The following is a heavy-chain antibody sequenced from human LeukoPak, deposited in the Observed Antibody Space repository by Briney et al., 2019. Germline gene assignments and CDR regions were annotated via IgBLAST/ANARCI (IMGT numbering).Heavy chain of an antibody. CDR1: GGSISSYY. CDR3: ARIALYYDILTGYYPYYFDY. D-gene: IGHD3-9*01. Sequence: SETLSLTCTVSGGSISSYYWSWIRQPPGKGLEWIGYIYYSGSTNYNPSLKSRVTISVDTSKNQFSLKLSSVTAADTAVYYCARIALYYDILTGYYPYYFDYWGQGTLVTVSS. CDR2: IYYSGST. J-gene: IGHJ4*02. V-gene: IGHV4-59*01.